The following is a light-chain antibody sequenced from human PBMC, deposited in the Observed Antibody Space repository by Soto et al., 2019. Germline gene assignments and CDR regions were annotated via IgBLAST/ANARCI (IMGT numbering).Light chain of an antibody. CDR2: SAS. V-gene: IGKV3-15*01. CDR1: QSVSNN. Sequence: EVVMTQSPATLSVSPGERATLSCRASQSVSNNLAWYQQKPGQAPRLFIYSASTRATGIPARFSGSASGTEFTLTISSLQSEGFAVYYCQQYNEWPLTFGGGTKVETK. J-gene: IGKJ4*01. CDR3: QQYNEWPLT.